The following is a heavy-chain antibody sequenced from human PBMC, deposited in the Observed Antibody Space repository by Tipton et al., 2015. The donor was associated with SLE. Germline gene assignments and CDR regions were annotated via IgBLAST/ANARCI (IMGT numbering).Heavy chain of an antibody. V-gene: IGHV4-34*01. Sequence: LRLSCAVYGGSFSGYYWSWIRQPPGKGLEWIGEINHSGSTNYNPSLKSRVTISVDTSKNQFSLKLSSVTAADTAVYYCARLAVAGRDYWGQGTLVTVSS. CDR1: GGSFSGYY. J-gene: IGHJ4*02. CDR3: ARLAVAGRDY. CDR2: INHSGST. D-gene: IGHD6-19*01.